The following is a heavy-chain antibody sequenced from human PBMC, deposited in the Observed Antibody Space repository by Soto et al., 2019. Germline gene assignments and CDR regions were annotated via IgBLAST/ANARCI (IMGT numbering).Heavy chain of an antibody. CDR2: IFYTGTT. CDR3: ARLVVVAPVANA. V-gene: IGHV4-39*02. Sequence: PSETLSLPCSVSGGSINYNSYYWGWIRQPPGKGLEWVGGIFYTGTTYYSPSLKDRVTISVDTSKNSFSLNLTSVTAADTAVYFCARLVVVAPVANAWGQGTLVTVS. CDR1: GGSINYNSYY. D-gene: IGHD2-2*01. J-gene: IGHJ5*02.